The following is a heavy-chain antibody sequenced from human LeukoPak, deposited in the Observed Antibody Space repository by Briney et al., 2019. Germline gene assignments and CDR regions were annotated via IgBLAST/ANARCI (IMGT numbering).Heavy chain of an antibody. CDR1: GFTFSSYG. V-gene: IGHV3-30*02. CDR3: ARSRRRDGYNFGY. CDR2: IRYDGSNK. J-gene: IGHJ4*02. D-gene: IGHD5-24*01. Sequence: GGSLRLSCAASGFTFSSYGMHWVRQAPGKGLEWVAFIRYDGSNKYYADSVKGRFTISRDNSKNTLYLQMNSLRAEDTAVYYCARSRRRDGYNFGYWGQGTLVTVSS.